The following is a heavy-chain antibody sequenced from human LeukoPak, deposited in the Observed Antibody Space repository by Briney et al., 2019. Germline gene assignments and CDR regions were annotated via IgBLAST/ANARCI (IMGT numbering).Heavy chain of an antibody. V-gene: IGHV3-21*01. D-gene: IGHD2-15*01. CDR3: ARDRSSGGSCYSH. J-gene: IGHJ4*02. Sequence: GGSLRLSCAASGFTFSSYSMNWVRQAPGKGLEWVSSISSSSSYIYYADSVKGRFTISRDSAKNSLYLQMNSLRAEDTAVYYCARDRSSGGSCYSHWGQGTLVTVSS. CDR2: ISSSSSYI. CDR1: GFTFSSYS.